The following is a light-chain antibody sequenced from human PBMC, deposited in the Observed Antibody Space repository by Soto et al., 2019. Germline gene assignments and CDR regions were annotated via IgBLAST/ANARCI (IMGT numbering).Light chain of an antibody. V-gene: IGKV1-5*03. CDR3: QQYNTFTPYT. J-gene: IGKJ2*01. Sequence: DIQMTQSPSTLSASVGDRVTITCRASQSVTNWLAWYQQKPGKAPKLLISKASNLESGVPSRFSGSGSGTEFPLTISSLQTDDFATYYCQQYNTFTPYTFGQGTKLEI. CDR2: KAS. CDR1: QSVTNW.